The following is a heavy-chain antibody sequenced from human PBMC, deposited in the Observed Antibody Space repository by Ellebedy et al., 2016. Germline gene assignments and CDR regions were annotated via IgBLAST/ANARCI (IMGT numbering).Heavy chain of an antibody. CDR1: GGSISNYY. CDR3: ARGRVIPPAASGPLDS. Sequence: SETLSLXCTVSGGSISNYYWSWIRQPPGKGLEWIGYIYYSGTTNYSPSLKSRVTISVDTSKNQVSLRLRSVTAADTAVYYCARGRVIPPAASGPLDSWGQGTLVTVSS. V-gene: IGHV4-59*01. J-gene: IGHJ4*02. D-gene: IGHD2-2*01. CDR2: IYYSGTT.